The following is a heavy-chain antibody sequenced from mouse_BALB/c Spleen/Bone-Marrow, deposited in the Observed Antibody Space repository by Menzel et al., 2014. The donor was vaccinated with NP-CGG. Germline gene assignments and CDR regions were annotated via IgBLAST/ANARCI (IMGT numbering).Heavy chain of an antibody. Sequence: EVQLVESGPELVKPGASMKISCKASGYSFTGYTMNWVKQSHGKNLEWIGLINPFNGGSIYNQKFKGKATLTIHKSSSTAYMELLSLTSEDSAVYYCARRDYGSSPFDYWGQGTTLTVSS. J-gene: IGHJ2*01. V-gene: IGHV1-18*01. CDR2: INPFNGGS. D-gene: IGHD1-1*01. CDR3: ARRDYGSSPFDY. CDR1: GYSFTGYT.